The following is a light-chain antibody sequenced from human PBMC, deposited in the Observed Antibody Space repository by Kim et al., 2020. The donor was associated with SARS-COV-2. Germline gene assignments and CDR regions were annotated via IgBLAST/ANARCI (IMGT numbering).Light chain of an antibody. J-gene: IGKJ1*01. V-gene: IGKV3-15*01. CDR3: QQYNNWPRGT. CDR1: QSVSSN. CDR2: GAS. Sequence: SPGERATLSCRASQSVSSNLAWYQQKPGQAPRLLIDGASTRATGIPARFSGSGSGTEFTLTISSLQSEDFAVYYCQQYNNWPRGTFGQGTKVDIK.